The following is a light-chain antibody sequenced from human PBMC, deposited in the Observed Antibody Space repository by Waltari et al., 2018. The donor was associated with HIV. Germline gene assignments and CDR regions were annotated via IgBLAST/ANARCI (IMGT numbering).Light chain of an antibody. CDR1: QNVDSNY. CDR3: QQYGTSPT. V-gene: IGKV3-20*01. J-gene: IGKJ1*01. Sequence: EIVLTQSPGPLSLSPGDRATLFCRASQNVDSNYIAWYQHKSGQPPRLLISGASSRATGIPDKFGGSGSGTHFTLTINELAPEDFAMYYCQQYGTSPTFGQGTKVEI. CDR2: GAS.